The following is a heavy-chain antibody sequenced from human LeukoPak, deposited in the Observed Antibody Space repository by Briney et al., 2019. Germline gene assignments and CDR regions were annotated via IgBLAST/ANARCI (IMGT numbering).Heavy chain of an antibody. CDR2: IYYSGTT. CDR1: GGSISSSSYY. D-gene: IGHD1-14*01. J-gene: IGHJ3*02. V-gene: IGHV4-39*01. Sequence: SETLSLTCTVSGGSISSSSYYWGWIRQPPGKGLEWIGSIYYSGTTYYNPSLKSRVTISVDTSKKQFSLRLRSVTAADTAVYYCARHEWGITNAFDIWGQGTMVTVSS. CDR3: ARHEWGITNAFDI.